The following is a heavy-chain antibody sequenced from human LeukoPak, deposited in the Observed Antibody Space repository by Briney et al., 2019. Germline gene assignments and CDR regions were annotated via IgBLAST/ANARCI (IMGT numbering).Heavy chain of an antibody. Sequence: GASVKFSCRSSGYTFTVYYVHWVRQAPGQGLQWMGYLNPKTGDTKYAQNLQGRVTMTRDTSISTAYMELSGLRSDDTAVYYCAREGLYSSSSDFDYWGQGTLVTVSS. V-gene: IGHV1-2*02. CDR2: LNPKTGDT. J-gene: IGHJ4*02. CDR1: GYTFTVYY. D-gene: IGHD6-13*01. CDR3: AREGLYSSSSDFDY.